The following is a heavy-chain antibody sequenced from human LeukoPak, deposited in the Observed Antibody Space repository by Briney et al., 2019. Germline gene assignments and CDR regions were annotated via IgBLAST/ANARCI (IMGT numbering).Heavy chain of an antibody. D-gene: IGHD6-13*01. CDR1: GFTFSNAW. V-gene: IGHV3-23*01. Sequence: GGSLRLSCAASGFTFSNAWMNWVRQAPGKGLEWVSAISGSGGSTYYADSVKGRFTISRDNSKNTLYLQMNSLRAEDTAIYYCAKRPGYSSSWYYFDYWGQGTLVTVSS. CDR2: ISGSGGST. J-gene: IGHJ4*02. CDR3: AKRPGYSSSWYYFDY.